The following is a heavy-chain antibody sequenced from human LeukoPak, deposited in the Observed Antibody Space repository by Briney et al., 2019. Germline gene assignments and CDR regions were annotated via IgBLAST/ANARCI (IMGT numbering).Heavy chain of an antibody. J-gene: IGHJ4*02. CDR3: ARDRVSYYGGGFDY. V-gene: IGHV3-21*01. Sequence: KPGGSLRLSCAASGFTFSTYSMNWVRQPPGKGLEWVSSISSSSSYIYYADSVKGRVTISRDNVKNSLYLQMNSLRDEDTAVYYCARDRVSYYGGGFDYWGQGTLVTVSS. CDR2: ISSSSSYI. D-gene: IGHD1-26*01. CDR1: GFTFSTYS.